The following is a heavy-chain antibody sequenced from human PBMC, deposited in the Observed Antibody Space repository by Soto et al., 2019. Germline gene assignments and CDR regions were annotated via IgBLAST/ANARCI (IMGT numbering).Heavy chain of an antibody. CDR2: LSGGGINT. J-gene: IGHJ4*02. Sequence: EVQLLESGGGLVQPGGSLRPSCAASGFTFSTYSMAWVRQAPGKGPEWVSGLSGGGINTFYADSVKGRFTISVDNSKNTVDLQMNSLRVEDTAVYYCAKWSGYGDEWGQGTLVTVSS. CDR3: AKWSGYGDE. D-gene: IGHD5-12*01. CDR1: GFTFSTYS. V-gene: IGHV3-23*01.